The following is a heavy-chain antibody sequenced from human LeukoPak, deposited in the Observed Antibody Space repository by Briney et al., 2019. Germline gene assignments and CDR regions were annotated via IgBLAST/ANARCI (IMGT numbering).Heavy chain of an antibody. CDR2: ITAYNDNT. V-gene: IGHV1-18*01. Sequence: ASVKVSCKASGYTFTSYGISWVRQAPGQGLEWMGWITAYNDNTNYAQKLQGRVTMTTDTSTSAAYMELRSLRSDDTAVYFCAREDDRSFGAYDCWGQGTLVTVS. CDR3: AREDDRSFGAYDC. D-gene: IGHD4-17*01. CDR1: GYTFTSYG. J-gene: IGHJ4*02.